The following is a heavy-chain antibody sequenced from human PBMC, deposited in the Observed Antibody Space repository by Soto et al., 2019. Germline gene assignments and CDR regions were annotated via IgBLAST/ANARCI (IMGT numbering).Heavy chain of an antibody. D-gene: IGHD3-22*01. J-gene: IGHJ4*02. Sequence: QVQLVESGGGVVQPGKSLRLSCAASGFTFSTYGIHWVRQAPGNGLEWVALISYDGGSKYYGDSVKGRFIISRDYSHNTVSQQMNSLRADDTAVYFCTKEQLAMTVVVAHYFDPWGQGTLVTVSS. CDR2: ISYDGGSK. V-gene: IGHV3-30*18. CDR3: TKEQLAMTVVVAHYFDP. CDR1: GFTFSTYG.